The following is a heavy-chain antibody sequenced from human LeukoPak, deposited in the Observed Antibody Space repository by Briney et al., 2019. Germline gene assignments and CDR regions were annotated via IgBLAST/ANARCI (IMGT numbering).Heavy chain of an antibody. D-gene: IGHD3-10*01. CDR2: MNPNSGNT. Sequence: ASVKVSCKASGYTFTSYDINWVRQATGQGLEWMGWMNPNSGNTGYAQKFQGRVTMTRNTSISTAYMELSSLRSEDTAVYYCARGRSANYYGSGSYYLNPMDFWGKGTTVTISS. CDR1: GYTFTSYD. CDR3: ARGRSANYYGSGSYYLNPMDF. V-gene: IGHV1-8*01. J-gene: IGHJ6*03.